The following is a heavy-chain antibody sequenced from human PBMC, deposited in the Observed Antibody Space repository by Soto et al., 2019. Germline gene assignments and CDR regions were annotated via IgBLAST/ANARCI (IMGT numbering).Heavy chain of an antibody. V-gene: IGHV3-23*01. Sequence: KELEWVSAISGSGGSTYYADSVKGRFTISRDKSKNTLYLQMNSLRAEDTAVYYCAKVFFFQAEDGIRDTVPVSAFLLNRSSDL. CDR2: ISGSGGST. J-gene: IGHJ2*01. CDR3: AKVFFFQAEDGIRDTVPVSAFLLNRSSDL. D-gene: IGHD2-15*01.